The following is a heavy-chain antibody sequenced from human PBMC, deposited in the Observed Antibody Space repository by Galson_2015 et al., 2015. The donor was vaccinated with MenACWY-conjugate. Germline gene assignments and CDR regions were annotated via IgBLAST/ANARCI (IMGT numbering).Heavy chain of an antibody. CDR3: AREGPQQYYYDSSGYSRHSFDM. CDR1: GFTFNMYT. D-gene: IGHD3-22*01. CDR2: INTLSNYI. V-gene: IGHV3-21*01. Sequence: SLRLSCAASGFTFNMYTMDWVRQAPGGGLEWVSSINTLSNYIYYADSVKGRFTISRDNAKNSLFLQMNSLRAEDTAMYYCAREGPQQYYYDSSGYSRHSFDMWGRGTMVTVSS. J-gene: IGHJ3*02.